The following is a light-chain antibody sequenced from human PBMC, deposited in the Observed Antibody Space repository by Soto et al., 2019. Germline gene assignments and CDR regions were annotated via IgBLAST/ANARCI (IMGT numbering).Light chain of an antibody. V-gene: IGKV1-5*03. J-gene: IGKJ1*01. CDR2: NAS. Sequence: DIQMTQSPSTLSASVGDRVTITCRASQSISSWLAWYQQKPGKAPKLLIYNASSVASGVPSRFSGSGSGTEFTLIISSLHADDFATYCCQRYNSYPCTFGRGTKVEIK. CDR3: QRYNSYPCT. CDR1: QSISSW.